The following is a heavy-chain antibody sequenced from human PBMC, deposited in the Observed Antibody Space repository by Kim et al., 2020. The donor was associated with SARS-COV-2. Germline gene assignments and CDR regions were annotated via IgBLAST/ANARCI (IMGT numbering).Heavy chain of an antibody. Sequence: GGSLRLSCAASGFTFSSYAMHWVRQAPGKGLEWVAVISYDGSNKYYADSVKGRFTISRDNSKNTLYLQMNSLRAEDTAVYYCARDHQLVSAQKNYDSSGYSPIYWGQGTLVTVSS. CDR2: ISYDGSNK. V-gene: IGHV3-30*04. D-gene: IGHD3-22*01. J-gene: IGHJ4*02. CDR3: ARDHQLVSAQKNYDSSGYSPIY. CDR1: GFTFSSYA.